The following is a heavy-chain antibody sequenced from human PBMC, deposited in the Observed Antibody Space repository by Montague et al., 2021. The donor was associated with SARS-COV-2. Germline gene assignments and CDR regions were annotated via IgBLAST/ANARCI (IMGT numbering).Heavy chain of an antibody. D-gene: IGHD6-13*01. Sequence: SLRLSCAASGFTFSTYPMHWVRQAPGKGLEWLVVISYDRSKKDYADSVKGRFTISRDNSENMLYLQMNSLRAEDTAVYYCAKEQYSSSWSDFDYWGQGTVVAVSS. V-gene: IGHV3-30*04. CDR2: ISYDRSKK. J-gene: IGHJ4*02. CDR3: AKEQYSSSWSDFDY. CDR1: GFTFSTYP.